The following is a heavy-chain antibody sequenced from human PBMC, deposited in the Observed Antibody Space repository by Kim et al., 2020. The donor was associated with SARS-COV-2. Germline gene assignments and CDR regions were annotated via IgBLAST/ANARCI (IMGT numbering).Heavy chain of an antibody. CDR2: ISGSGGST. D-gene: IGHD3-10*01. CDR3: AKDKTPNYYYGSGSVHN. V-gene: IGHV3-23*01. Sequence: GGSLRLSCAASGFTFSSYAMSWVRQAPRKGLEWVSAISGSGGSTYYADSVKGRFTISRDNSKNTLYLQMNSLRAEDTAVYYCAKDKTPNYYYGSGSVHNWGQGTLVTVSS. CDR1: GFTFSSYA. J-gene: IGHJ4*02.